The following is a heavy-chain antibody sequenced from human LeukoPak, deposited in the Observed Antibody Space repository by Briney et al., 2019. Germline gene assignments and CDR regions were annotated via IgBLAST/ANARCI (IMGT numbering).Heavy chain of an antibody. J-gene: IGHJ2*01. CDR3: AKEGPRLIQQWLGPSAIHWYFDL. CDR1: GFTFSSYG. Sequence: GGSLRLSCAASGFTFSSYGMHWVRQAPGKGLEWVAVISYDGSNKYYADSVKGRFTISRDNSKNTLYLQMNSLRAEDTAVYYCAKEGPRLIQQWLGPSAIHWYFDLWAVAPWPLSPQ. D-gene: IGHD5-18*01. CDR2: ISYDGSNK. V-gene: IGHV3-30*18.